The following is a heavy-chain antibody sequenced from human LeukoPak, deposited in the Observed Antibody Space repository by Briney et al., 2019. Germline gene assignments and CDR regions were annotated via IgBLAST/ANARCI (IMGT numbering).Heavy chain of an antibody. D-gene: IGHD3-10*01. CDR1: GFILSSYN. J-gene: IGHJ4*02. CDR3: AREGGSGSYLYS. V-gene: IGHV3-48*01. CDR2: LSNSGSNT. Sequence: GVSLRLSCAASGFILSSYNVNCVRQARGEGGEGISYLSNSGSNTFYADSVKGRFTTSRDNAENSLYLQMNSLTADDTAVYYCAREGGSGSYLYSWGQGTLVTVSS.